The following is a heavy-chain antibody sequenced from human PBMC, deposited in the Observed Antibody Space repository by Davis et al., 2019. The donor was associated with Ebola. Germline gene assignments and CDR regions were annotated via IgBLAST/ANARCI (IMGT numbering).Heavy chain of an antibody. V-gene: IGHV3-23*01. CDR1: GFTFSTYP. D-gene: IGHD2-2*01. CDR3: AKRDLVVVPGSTPTFDY. J-gene: IGHJ4*02. Sequence: PGGSLRLSCAASGFTFSTYPMYWVRRAPGKGLEWVSSITGSGDKTYYADSVKGRFTISRDNSKNTLFLQMNSLRAEDTAVYYCAKRDLVVVPGSTPTFDYWGQGTLVTVSS. CDR2: ITGSGDKT.